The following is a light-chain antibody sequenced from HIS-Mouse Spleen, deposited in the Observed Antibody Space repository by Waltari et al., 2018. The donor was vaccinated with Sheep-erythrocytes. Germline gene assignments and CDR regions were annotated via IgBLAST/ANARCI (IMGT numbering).Light chain of an antibody. Sequence: EIVLTQSPATLSLSPGERATLSCRASQSVSSYLAWYQPKPGQAPSLLIYAASSLQSGVPSRFSGSGSGTDFTLTISSLQPEDFATYYCLQDYNYPFTFGPGTKVDIK. CDR1: QSVSSY. CDR3: LQDYNYPFT. J-gene: IGKJ3*01. CDR2: AAS. V-gene: IGKV3-11*01.